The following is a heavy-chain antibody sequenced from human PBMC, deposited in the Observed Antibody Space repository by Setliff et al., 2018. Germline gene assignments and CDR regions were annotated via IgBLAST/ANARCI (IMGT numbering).Heavy chain of an antibody. J-gene: IGHJ4*02. Sequence: LSLTCAVYGGSLSGYYWSWIRQTPVKGLEWIGEINHPGGTNYNPSLKSRVTISVDTSKNQFSLKLNSVTAADTAIYYCARGGSYYLNTPPDHWGQGTLVTVSS. CDR1: GGSLSGYY. V-gene: IGHV4-34*01. D-gene: IGHD3-10*01. CDR2: INHPGGT. CDR3: ARGGSYYLNTPPDH.